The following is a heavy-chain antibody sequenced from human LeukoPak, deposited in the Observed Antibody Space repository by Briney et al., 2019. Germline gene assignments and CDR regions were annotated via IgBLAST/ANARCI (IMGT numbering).Heavy chain of an antibody. CDR3: AKSKYYYDSSGYYPFDY. CDR1: GFTFDDYA. D-gene: IGHD3-22*01. Sequence: GRSLRLSCAASGFTFDDYAMHWVRQAPGKGLEWVSGISWNSGSIGYADSVKGRFTISRDNAKNPLYLQMNSLRAEDTALYYCAKSKYYYDSSGYYPFDYWGQGTLVTVSS. V-gene: IGHV3-9*01. J-gene: IGHJ4*02. CDR2: ISWNSGSI.